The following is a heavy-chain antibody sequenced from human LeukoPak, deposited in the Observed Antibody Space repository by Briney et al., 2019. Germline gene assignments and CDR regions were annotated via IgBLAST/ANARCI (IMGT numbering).Heavy chain of an antibody. CDR1: GGSFSGHY. Sequence: SETLSLTCGVYGGSFSGHYWNWIRQPPGKGLEWIGDITHTGATNYNPSLKGRVTMSIDTSTSQFSLNLSSVTAADTAVYFCARDVGGPFDYWGQGTRVTVSS. D-gene: IGHD1-26*01. V-gene: IGHV4-34*01. CDR2: ITHTGAT. CDR3: ARDVGGPFDY. J-gene: IGHJ4*02.